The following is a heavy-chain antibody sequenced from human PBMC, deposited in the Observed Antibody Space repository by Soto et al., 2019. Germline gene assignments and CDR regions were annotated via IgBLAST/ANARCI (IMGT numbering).Heavy chain of an antibody. V-gene: IGHV1-69*13. CDR2: IIPIFGTA. D-gene: IGHD2-2*02. CDR1: GGTFSSYA. CDR3: APEERYCSSTSCYNWFDP. J-gene: IGHJ5*02. Sequence: ASVKVSCKASGGTFSSYAISWVRQAPGQGLEWMGGIIPIFGTANYAQKFQGRVTITADESTSTAYMELSSLRSEDTAVYYCAPEERYCSSTSCYNWFDPWGQGTLVTSPQ.